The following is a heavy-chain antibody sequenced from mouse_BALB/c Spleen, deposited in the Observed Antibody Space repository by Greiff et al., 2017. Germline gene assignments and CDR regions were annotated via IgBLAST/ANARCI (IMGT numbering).Heavy chain of an antibody. Sequence: EVQLVESGGGLVKPGGSLKLSCAASGFTFSDYYMYWVRQTPEKRLEWVATISDGGSYTYYPDSVKGRFTISRDNAKNNLYLQMSSLKSEDTAMYYCARGGGYDWYFDVWGAGTTVTVSS. J-gene: IGHJ1*01. D-gene: IGHD2-2*01. CDR2: ISDGGSYT. V-gene: IGHV5-4*02. CDR3: ARGGGYDWYFDV. CDR1: GFTFSDYY.